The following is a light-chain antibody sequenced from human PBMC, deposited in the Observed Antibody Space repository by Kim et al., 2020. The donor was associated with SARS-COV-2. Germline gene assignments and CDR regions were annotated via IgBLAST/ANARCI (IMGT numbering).Light chain of an antibody. Sequence: SPGGRATPSCRASQTINSRYLGWYQQKPGQAPRLLIYGASTRATGIPDRFSGSGSGADFTLTISRLEPEDFAVYYCQQFGSSPYTFGQGTKVAI. J-gene: IGKJ2*01. CDR3: QQFGSSPYT. CDR1: QTINSRY. V-gene: IGKV3-20*01. CDR2: GAS.